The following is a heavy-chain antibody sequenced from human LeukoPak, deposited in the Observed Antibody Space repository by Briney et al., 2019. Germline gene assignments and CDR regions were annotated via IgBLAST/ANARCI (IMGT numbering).Heavy chain of an antibody. CDR2: INSDGSDT. J-gene: IGHJ4*02. CDR1: GLTLSHYW. CDR3: AVQLGTLDY. V-gene: IGHV3-74*01. Sequence: PGGSLRLSCAASGLTLSHYWVHWVRQVPGKGLVWVSRINSDGSDTTYADSVKGRFTISRDNAKNALYLQMNSLRAEDTAVYYCAVQLGTLDYWGQGTLVTVSS. D-gene: IGHD3-16*01.